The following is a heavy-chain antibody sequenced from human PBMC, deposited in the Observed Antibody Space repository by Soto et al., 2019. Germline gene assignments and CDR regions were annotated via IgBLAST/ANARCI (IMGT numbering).Heavy chain of an antibody. CDR1: GFTFSSYA. CDR2: LGGSGGST. CDR3: AKARGSSYGSYYFDS. V-gene: IGHV3-23*01. D-gene: IGHD4-17*01. J-gene: IGHJ4*02. Sequence: EVQLLESGGGLVQPGGSLRLSCAASGFTFSSYAMNWVRQAPGKGLEWVSLGGSGGSTYYADSVKGRFTISRDNSKSTLFLQMNTLRAEDTAVYFCAKARGSSYGSYYFDSWGQGILVTVSS.